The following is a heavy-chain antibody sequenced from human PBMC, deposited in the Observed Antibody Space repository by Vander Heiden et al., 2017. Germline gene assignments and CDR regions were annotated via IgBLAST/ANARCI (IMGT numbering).Heavy chain of an antibody. J-gene: IGHJ4*02. Sequence: EVQLVESGGGLVQPGGSLRLSCAASGFTFSSYGMHWVRQVIGKSLEWVSTIGTAGDTYYLGSVKGRFTISRENAKNSLYLQMNSLTAADAAVYYCARGHYGVPGRIDYWGQGTLVTVSS. V-gene: IGHV3-13*01. CDR1: GFTFSSYG. CDR3: ARGHYGVPGRIDY. CDR2: IGTAGDT. D-gene: IGHD4-17*01.